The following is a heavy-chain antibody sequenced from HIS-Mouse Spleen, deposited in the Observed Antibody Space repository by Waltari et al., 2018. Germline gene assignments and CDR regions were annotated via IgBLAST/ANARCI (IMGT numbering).Heavy chain of an antibody. V-gene: IGHV4-34*01. CDR1: GGSFSGSY. Sequence: QVQLQQWGAGLLKPSETLSLTCAVYGGSFSGSYWIWIRQPPGKGLEWIVEINHSGSTNYNPSLKSRVTISVDTSKNQFSLKLSSVTAADTAVYYCARDGYEYSSSLGAFDIWGQGTMVTVSS. J-gene: IGHJ3*02. D-gene: IGHD6-6*01. CDR2: INHSGST. CDR3: ARDGYEYSSSLGAFDI.